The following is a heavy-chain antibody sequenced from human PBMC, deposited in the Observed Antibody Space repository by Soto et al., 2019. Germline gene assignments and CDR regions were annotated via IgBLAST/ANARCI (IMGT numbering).Heavy chain of an antibody. J-gene: IGHJ4*02. CDR3: AKDSYGGNSGNFDY. D-gene: IGHD2-21*02. CDR1: GSTFSNYD. CDR2: IGTYSDT. V-gene: IGHV3-13*01. Sequence: VGSLRLSCAASGSTFSNYDMHWVRQTAGKGLEWVSGIGTYSDTHYPDSVEGRFSISRDNAKNSLYLQMNSLRAEDTAVYYCAKDSYGGNSGNFDYWGQGTLVTVSS.